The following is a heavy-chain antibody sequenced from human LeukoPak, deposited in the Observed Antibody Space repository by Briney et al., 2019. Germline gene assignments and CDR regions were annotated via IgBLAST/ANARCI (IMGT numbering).Heavy chain of an antibody. CDR1: GGSISSYY. CDR2: IYTSGST. CDR3: ASSYYDSSGYYLRAFDI. Sequence: PSETLSLTCTVSGGSISSYYWSWIRQPAGKGLEWIGCIYTSGSTNYNPSLKSRVTISVDTSKNQFSLKLSSVTAADTAVYYCASSYYDSSGYYLRAFDIWGQGTMVTVSS. J-gene: IGHJ3*02. V-gene: IGHV4-4*07. D-gene: IGHD3-22*01.